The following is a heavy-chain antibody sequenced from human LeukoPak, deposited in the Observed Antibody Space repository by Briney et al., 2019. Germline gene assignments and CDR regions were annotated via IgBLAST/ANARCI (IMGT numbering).Heavy chain of an antibody. J-gene: IGHJ4*02. CDR2: ISWNSGSI. V-gene: IGHV3-9*01. CDR3: AKDIYPTVTVSPGVDY. Sequence: GGSLRLSCAASGFTFDDYAMHWVRQAPGKGLEWVSGISWNSGSIGYADSVKGRFTISRDNAKNSLYLQMNSLRAEDTALYYCAKDIYPTVTVSPGVDYWGQGTLVTVSS. CDR1: GFTFDDYA. D-gene: IGHD4-17*01.